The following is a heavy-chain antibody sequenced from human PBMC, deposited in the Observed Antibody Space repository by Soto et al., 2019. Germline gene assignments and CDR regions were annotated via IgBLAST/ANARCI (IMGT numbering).Heavy chain of an antibody. V-gene: IGHV3-48*02. J-gene: IGHJ5*02. Sequence: EVQLVESGGGLVQPGGSLRLSCAASGFTFSSYSMNWVRQAPGKGLEWVSYISSSSSTIYYADSVKGRFTISRDNAKNSLYRRMNSLGDEDTAVYYCASDLAAVNWFDPWGQGTLVTVSS. CDR2: ISSSSSTI. CDR3: ASDLAAVNWFDP. CDR1: GFTFSSYS.